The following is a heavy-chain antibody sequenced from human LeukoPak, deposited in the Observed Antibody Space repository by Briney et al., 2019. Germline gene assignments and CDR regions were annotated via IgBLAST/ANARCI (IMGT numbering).Heavy chain of an antibody. CDR1: GDSISSYY. CDR2: IYTSGST. D-gene: IGHD4-17*01. CDR3: VRDRSSRTTVTTRYFDL. Sequence: SETLSLTCTVSGDSISSYYWSWIRQPAGKGREWIGRIYTSGSTNYNPSLKSRVTMSVDTSKNQFSLKLSSVTAADTALYYCVRDRSSRTTVTTRYFDLWGRGTLVTVSS. J-gene: IGHJ2*01. V-gene: IGHV4-4*07.